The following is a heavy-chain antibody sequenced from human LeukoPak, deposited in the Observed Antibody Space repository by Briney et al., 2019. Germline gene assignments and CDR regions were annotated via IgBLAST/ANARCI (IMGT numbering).Heavy chain of an antibody. CDR2: IHYSGST. Sequence: SETLSLTCTVSGGSISSYYWSWIRQPPGKGLEWIGYIHYSGSTNYNPSLKSRVTISVDTSKNQFSLKLSSVTAADTAVYYCARVKGRGYSGYDYGGFDYWGQGTLVTVSS. J-gene: IGHJ4*02. CDR3: ARVKGRGYSGYDYGGFDY. D-gene: IGHD5-12*01. CDR1: GGSISSYY. V-gene: IGHV4-59*01.